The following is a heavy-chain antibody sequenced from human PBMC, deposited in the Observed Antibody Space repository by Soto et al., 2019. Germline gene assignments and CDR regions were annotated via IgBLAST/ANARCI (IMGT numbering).Heavy chain of an antibody. V-gene: IGHV1-3*01. D-gene: IGHD3-22*01. CDR3: ARGDYYDIHDY. Sequence: ASVKVSCKASGYIFTNYAIHWVRQAPGQRLEWMGWINAGNGNTKYSQKFQGRVTITRDTSASTAYMELSSLRSEDTAVYYCARGDYYDIHDYWGQGTLVTVSS. CDR1: GYIFTNYA. CDR2: INAGNGNT. J-gene: IGHJ4*02.